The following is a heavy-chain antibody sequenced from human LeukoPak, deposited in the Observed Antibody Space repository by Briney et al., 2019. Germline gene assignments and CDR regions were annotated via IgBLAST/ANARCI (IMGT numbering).Heavy chain of an antibody. CDR2: IDGGGTNT. Sequence: GGSLRLSCAASGFTFKRYHMSWVRQAPGKGLDWVSSIDGGGTNTYYADSVKGRFTISRDNSKNTLYLQMNSLRAEDTAVYYCARDRDSSSWYGYFQHWGQGTLVTVSS. J-gene: IGHJ1*01. D-gene: IGHD6-13*01. V-gene: IGHV3-23*01. CDR3: ARDRDSSSWYGYFQH. CDR1: GFTFKRYH.